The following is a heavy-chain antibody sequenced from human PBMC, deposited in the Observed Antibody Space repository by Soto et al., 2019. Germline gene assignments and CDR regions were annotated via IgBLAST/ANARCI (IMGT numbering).Heavy chain of an antibody. V-gene: IGHV2-5*02. CDR3: AHRPDEGYFKH. Sequence: QITLKESGPTLVKPTQTLTLTCTFSGFSLSTSGVGVGWIRQPPGKALEWLALIHWDDDRHYSPSLKSRLTIIKDTSKNQVVLTMVNMDPVDTATYFCAHRPDEGYFKHGGPGSLVTVSS. J-gene: IGHJ1*01. CDR2: IHWDDDR. CDR1: GFSLSTSGVG.